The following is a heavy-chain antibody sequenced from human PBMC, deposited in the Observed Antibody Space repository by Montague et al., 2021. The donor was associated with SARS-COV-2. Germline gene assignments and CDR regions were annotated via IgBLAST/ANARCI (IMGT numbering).Heavy chain of an antibody. D-gene: IGHD6-13*01. CDR2: INYSGGT. V-gene: IGHV4-59*01. CDR1: GDSMNNYY. Sequence: SETLSLTCTVSGDSMNNYYWSWIRQPPGKGLEWIGYINYSGGTHYNPSLQSRVTLSKDTSKNQFSLRLTSVTAADTAMYFCARAPSYRSSWYAYFDYWGQGTLVTVSS. J-gene: IGHJ4*02. CDR3: ARAPSYRSSWYAYFDY.